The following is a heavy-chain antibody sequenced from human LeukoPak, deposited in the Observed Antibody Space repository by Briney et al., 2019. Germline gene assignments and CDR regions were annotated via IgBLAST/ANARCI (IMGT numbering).Heavy chain of an antibody. CDR2: INPNSGGT. CDR3: ARARKTRNIYGDYDFLFDY. V-gene: IGHV1-2*02. D-gene: IGHD4-17*01. Sequence: ASVKVSCKASGYTFTSYGISWVRQAPGQGLEWMGWINPNSGGTNYAQKFQGRVTMTRDTSISTAYMDLSRLRSDDTALYYCARARKTRNIYGDYDFLFDYWGQGTLVTVSS. J-gene: IGHJ4*02. CDR1: GYTFTSYG.